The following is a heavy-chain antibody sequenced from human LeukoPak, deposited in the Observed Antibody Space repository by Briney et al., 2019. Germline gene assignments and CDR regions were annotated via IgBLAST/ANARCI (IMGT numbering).Heavy chain of an antibody. CDR1: GFTVSNYE. CDR2: ISSSGSTT. V-gene: IGHV3-48*03. J-gene: IGHJ2*01. Sequence: GGSLRLSCAASGFTVSNYEMNWVRQGPGKGLEWISYISSSGSTTYYADSVKGRFTISRDNAKNSLYLQMNSLRAEDTALYYCAVYRGKSSRDFDLWGRGTLVTVSS. CDR3: AVYRGKSSRDFDL. D-gene: IGHD2-8*01.